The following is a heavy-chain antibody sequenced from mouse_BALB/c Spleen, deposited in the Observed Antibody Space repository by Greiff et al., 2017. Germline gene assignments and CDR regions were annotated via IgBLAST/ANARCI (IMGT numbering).Heavy chain of an antibody. CDR3: ARREIYDGYYGFAY. V-gene: IGHV1-18*01. CDR2: INPNNGGT. J-gene: IGHJ3*01. D-gene: IGHD2-3*01. Sequence: DVQLQESGPELVKPGASVKIPCKASGYTFTDYNMDWVKQSHGKSLEWIGDINPNNGGTIYNQKFKGKATLTVDKSSSTAYMELRSLTSEDSAVYYCARREIYDGYYGFAYWGQGTLVTVSA. CDR1: GYTFTDYN.